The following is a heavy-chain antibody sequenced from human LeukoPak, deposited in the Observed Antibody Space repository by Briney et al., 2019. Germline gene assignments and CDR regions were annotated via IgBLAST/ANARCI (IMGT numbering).Heavy chain of an antibody. V-gene: IGHV4-31*03. J-gene: IGHJ4*02. D-gene: IGHD3-22*01. CDR1: GGSISSGGYY. Sequence: SETLSLTCTVSGGSISSGGYYWSCIRQHPGKGLEWIGYIYYSGSTYYNPSLKSRVTISVDTSKNQFSLKLSSVTAADTAVYYCARAAVGYDSSGYYDEMDYWGQGTLVTVSS. CDR3: ARAAVGYDSSGYYDEMDY. CDR2: IYYSGST.